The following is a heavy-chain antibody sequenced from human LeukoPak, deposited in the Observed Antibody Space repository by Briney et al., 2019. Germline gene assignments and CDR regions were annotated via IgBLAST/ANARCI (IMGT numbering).Heavy chain of an antibody. CDR1: GGSISGHY. CDR3: SKGGESSLPFDY. J-gene: IGHJ4*02. Sequence: SETLSLTCTVSGGSISGHYWSWIRQPAGKEPEWIGRVHTTGGTNYNPSLKSRLTMSVDTSKNQFSLHLTSVTAADTAVYYCSKGGESSLPFDYWGQGTLVTVSS. D-gene: IGHD3-10*01. CDR2: VHTTGGT. V-gene: IGHV4-4*07.